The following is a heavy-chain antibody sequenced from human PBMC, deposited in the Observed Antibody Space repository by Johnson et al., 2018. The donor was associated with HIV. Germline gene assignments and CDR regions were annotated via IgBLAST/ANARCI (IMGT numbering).Heavy chain of an antibody. J-gene: IGHJ3*02. CDR1: GFTFGTYW. CDR2: IKLDGSDK. Sequence: VQLVESGGGLVQPGESLRLSCVVSGFTFGTYWMTWVRQAPGNGLEWVATIKLDGSDKYYLDSVKGRFTISRDNGRNSLYLQMNSLRAEDTAVYYCSKLSGTYSLFDPFDIWGQGSMVTVSS. CDR3: SKLSGTYSLFDPFDI. D-gene: IGHD1-26*01. V-gene: IGHV3-7*03.